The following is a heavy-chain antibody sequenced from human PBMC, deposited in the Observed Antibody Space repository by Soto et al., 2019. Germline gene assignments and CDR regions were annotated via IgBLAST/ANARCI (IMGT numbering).Heavy chain of an antibody. Sequence: GGSLRLSCAASGFTFSDHYMDWVRQAPGKGLEWVGRTRNKANSYTTEYAASVKGRFTISRDDSKNSLYLQMNSLKTEDTAVYYCARVSLYYGSGSYWVDYWGQGTLVTVSS. D-gene: IGHD3-10*01. V-gene: IGHV3-72*01. CDR2: TRNKANSYTT. CDR1: GFTFSDHY. CDR3: ARVSLYYGSGSYWVDY. J-gene: IGHJ4*02.